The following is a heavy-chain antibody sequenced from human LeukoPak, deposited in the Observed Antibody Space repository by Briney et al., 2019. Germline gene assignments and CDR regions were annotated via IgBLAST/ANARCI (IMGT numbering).Heavy chain of an antibody. CDR2: IYYSGST. D-gene: IGHD6-19*01. J-gene: IGHJ4*02. V-gene: IGHV4-59*08. CDR1: GGSISSYY. CDR3: ARHASYSSGRFFDY. Sequence: PSETLSLTCTVSGGSISSYYWSWVRQPPGKGLEWIGYIYYSGSTNYNPSLESRVTISVDTSKNQFALKLSSVTAADTAVYYCARHASYSSGRFFDYWGQGTLVTVSS.